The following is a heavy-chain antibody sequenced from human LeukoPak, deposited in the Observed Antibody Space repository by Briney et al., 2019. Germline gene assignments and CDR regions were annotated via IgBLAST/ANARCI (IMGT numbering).Heavy chain of an antibody. Sequence: GGSLRLSCAASGFIFSSYSMNWVRQAPGKGLEWVSYISSGSIYINYAESVKGRFTISRDNAKNSLFLQMNSLRAEDTAVYYCARDWNSMGYYYHMDVWGKGTTVTVSS. J-gene: IGHJ6*03. CDR2: ISSGSIYI. CDR3: ARDWNSMGYYYHMDV. V-gene: IGHV3-21*01. CDR1: GFIFSSYS. D-gene: IGHD2/OR15-2a*01.